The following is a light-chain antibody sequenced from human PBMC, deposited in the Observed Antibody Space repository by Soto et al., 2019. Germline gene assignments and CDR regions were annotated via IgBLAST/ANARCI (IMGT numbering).Light chain of an antibody. V-gene: IGKV1-39*01. CDR1: QSIETY. CDR2: TAS. CDR3: QQSFSGFT. J-gene: IGKJ3*01. Sequence: DIQMTQSPPSVSAFVGDRVTITCRTSQSIETYLTWYQQKPGKAPEVLIYTASYLQPGVPSRFSGRGSGTEFSLTIDSLRPEDVATYFCQQSFSGFTFGPGTKV.